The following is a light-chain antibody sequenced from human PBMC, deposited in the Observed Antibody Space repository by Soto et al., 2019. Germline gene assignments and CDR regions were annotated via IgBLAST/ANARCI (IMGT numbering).Light chain of an antibody. V-gene: IGLV7-46*01. CDR1: TGAVTSGHY. J-gene: IGLJ2*01. Sequence: QAVVTQETSLTVSPGGTVTLTCGSSTGAVTSGHYPYWFQQKPGQAPRTLIYETSNKHSWTPARFSGSLLGGRAALTLSGAQPEDEAEYYCLLSYSGARVFGGGTKVTVL. CDR2: ETS. CDR3: LLSYSGARV.